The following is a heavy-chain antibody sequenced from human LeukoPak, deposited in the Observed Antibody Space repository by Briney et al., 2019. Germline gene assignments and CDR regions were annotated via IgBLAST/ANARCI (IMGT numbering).Heavy chain of an antibody. V-gene: IGHV1-45*02. Sequence: SVKVSCKASGYTFTYRYLHWARQVPGQALEWMGWITPFNGNTNYAQKFQDRVTITRDRSMSTAYMELSSLRSEDTAMYYCARSGWRSSSHGAFDIWGQGTMVTVSS. CDR3: ARSGWRSSSHGAFDI. CDR1: GYTFTYRY. J-gene: IGHJ3*02. CDR2: ITPFNGNT. D-gene: IGHD6-6*01.